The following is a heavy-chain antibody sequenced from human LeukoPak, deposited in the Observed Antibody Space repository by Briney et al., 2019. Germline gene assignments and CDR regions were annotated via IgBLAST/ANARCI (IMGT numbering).Heavy chain of an antibody. D-gene: IGHD4-17*01. CDR2: IYYSGST. CDR1: GGSITSYY. V-gene: IGHV4-59*12. CDR3: ARGFYSGDYFRRYGYFDL. J-gene: IGHJ2*01. Sequence: PSETLSLTCTVSGGSITSYYWSWIRQPPGKGLEWIGYIYYSGSTNYNPSLKSRVTISVDTSKNQFSLKLSSVTAADTAVYYCARGFYSGDYFRRYGYFDLWGRGTLVTVSS.